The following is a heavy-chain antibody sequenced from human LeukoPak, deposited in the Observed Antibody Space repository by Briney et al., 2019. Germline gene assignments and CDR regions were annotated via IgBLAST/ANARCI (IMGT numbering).Heavy chain of an antibody. CDR3: ARGPKKYDSSGYYPRY. D-gene: IGHD3-22*01. Sequence: GASVKVSCKASGYTFTSYGISWVRQAPGQGLEWMGWISAYNGNTNYAQKLQGRVTMTTDTSTSTAYMELRSLGSDDTAVYYCARGPKKYDSSGYYPRYWGQGTLVTVSS. CDR2: ISAYNGNT. J-gene: IGHJ4*02. CDR1: GYTFTSYG. V-gene: IGHV1-18*01.